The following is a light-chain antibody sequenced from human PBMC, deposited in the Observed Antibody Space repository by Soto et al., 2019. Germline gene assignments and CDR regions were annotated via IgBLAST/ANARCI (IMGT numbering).Light chain of an antibody. V-gene: IGLV2-11*01. CDR2: DVA. CDR1: ANDVGGHNY. CDR3: YSYAGTYAFV. J-gene: IGLJ1*01. Sequence: QSALTQPRSVSGSPGQSATISCTGTANDVGGHNYVSWYQHHPGEAPKLLIYDVAERPSGVPDRFSGSKSGNTASLTISGLQTEDEADYYCYSYAGTYAFVVGTATKVTVL.